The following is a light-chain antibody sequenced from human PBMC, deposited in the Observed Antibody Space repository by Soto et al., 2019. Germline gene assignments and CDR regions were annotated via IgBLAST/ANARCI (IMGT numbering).Light chain of an antibody. CDR2: NVN. CDR3: SSFTSSTTYV. CDR1: SSDVGNYNY. J-gene: IGLJ1*01. Sequence: QSVLTQSASVSGSPGQSITISCTGTSSDVGNYNYVSWYQQHPGEVPKLIIFNVNNRPSGVSNRFSGSKSGNTASQTISGLQAEDEADYYCSSFTSSTTYVFGTGTKVTVL. V-gene: IGLV2-14*01.